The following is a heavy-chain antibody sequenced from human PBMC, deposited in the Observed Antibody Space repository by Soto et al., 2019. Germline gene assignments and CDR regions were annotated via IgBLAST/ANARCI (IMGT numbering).Heavy chain of an antibody. D-gene: IGHD2-15*01. Sequence: QVQLVQSGAEVKKPGSSVKVSCKASGGTFSSYAISWVRQAPGQGLEWMGGIIPIFGTANYAQKFQGRVTITADDSTSTAYMELSSLRSEDTAVYYCARDGLANCSGGSCYPYYYYGMDVWGQGTTVTVSS. CDR3: ARDGLANCSGGSCYPYYYYGMDV. CDR1: GGTFSSYA. CDR2: IIPIFGTA. V-gene: IGHV1-69*01. J-gene: IGHJ6*02.